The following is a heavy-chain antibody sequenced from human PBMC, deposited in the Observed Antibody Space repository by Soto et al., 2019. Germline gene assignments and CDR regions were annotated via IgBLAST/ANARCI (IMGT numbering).Heavy chain of an antibody. V-gene: IGHV4-39*01. CDR3: ARHDTVLRIWEGLSYFDY. Sequence: SESLSLTCPVSGGSISSSSYYWGWIRKPPGKGLEWSVSTYYGGSTYYNTSHNSRVTISVDTTKNQFSLKLSSVTAADTALYYGARHDTVLRIWEGLSYFDYWGQGTLVTVSS. J-gene: IGHJ4*02. CDR1: GGSISSSSYY. CDR2: TYYGGST. D-gene: IGHD3-3*01.